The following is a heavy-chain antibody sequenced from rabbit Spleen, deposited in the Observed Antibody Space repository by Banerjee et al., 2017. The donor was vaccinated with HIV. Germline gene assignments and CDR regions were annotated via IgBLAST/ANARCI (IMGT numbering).Heavy chain of an antibody. Sequence: QQQLEESGGGLVKPGGTLTLTCKAFGVSFSGNSYMCWVRQAPGKGLEWIACIDTGSSDFAYFASWAKGRFTISKTSSTTVTLQMTSLTAADTATYFCARDTSSSFSSYGMDLWGQGTLVTVS. CDR2: IDTGSSDFA. V-gene: IGHV1S45*01. CDR1: GVSFSGNSY. J-gene: IGHJ6*01. CDR3: ARDTSSSFSSYGMDL. D-gene: IGHD1-1*01.